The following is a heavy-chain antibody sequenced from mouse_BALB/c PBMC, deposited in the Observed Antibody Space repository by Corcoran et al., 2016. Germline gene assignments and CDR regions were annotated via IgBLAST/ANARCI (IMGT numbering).Heavy chain of an antibody. CDR2: INPYNDGT. CDR3: ARRDYGYKEIDY. Sequence: EVQLQQSGAELVKPGASVKLSCTASGFNIKDTYMHWVKQKPGQGLEWIGYINPYNDGTKYNEKSKGKATLTSDKSSSTAYMELSSLTSEDSAVYYCARRDYGYKEIDYWGQGTTLTVSS. D-gene: IGHD1-2*01. CDR1: GFNIKDTY. J-gene: IGHJ2*01. V-gene: IGHV1S136*01.